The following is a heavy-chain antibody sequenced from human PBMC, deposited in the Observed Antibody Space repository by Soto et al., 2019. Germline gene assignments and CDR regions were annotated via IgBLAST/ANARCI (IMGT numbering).Heavy chain of an antibody. V-gene: IGHV3-23*01. CDR3: AKLGTMGVFDN. CDR1: GFTFSSYA. Sequence: EVQLLESGGGLVQPGGSLRLSCAASGFTFSSYAMSWVLQATGKGLEWLAGITFRGDYTYYADSVKGRFTLSRDNSRNRLDLQMNSLKVEDTALYYCAKLGTMGVFDNWGQGTLLTVSS. CDR2: ITFRGDYT. J-gene: IGHJ4*02. D-gene: IGHD1-26*01.